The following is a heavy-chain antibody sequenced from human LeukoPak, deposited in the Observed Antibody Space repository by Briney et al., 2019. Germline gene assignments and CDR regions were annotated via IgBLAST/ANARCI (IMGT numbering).Heavy chain of an antibody. D-gene: IGHD2/OR15-2a*01. Sequence: SETLSLTCIVSGGSISSHYWSWIRQSPGKGLEWMGYIYYSQYTDYNPSLGGRVTISVDRSMKEFSLTLTSVTAADTAVYYCARSFYDSDAAVKHYVFDYWGQGTLVTVSS. CDR2: IYYSQYT. J-gene: IGHJ4*02. CDR3: ARSFYDSDAAVKHYVFDY. V-gene: IGHV4-59*11. CDR1: GGSISSHY.